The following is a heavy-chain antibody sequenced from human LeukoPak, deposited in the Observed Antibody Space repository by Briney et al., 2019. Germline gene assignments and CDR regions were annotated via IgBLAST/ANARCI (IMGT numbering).Heavy chain of an antibody. V-gene: IGHV3-30*02. J-gene: IGHJ4*02. CDR2: IRYDGSNK. D-gene: IGHD6-19*01. CDR1: GFTFSSYG. Sequence: GGSLRLSCAASGFTFSSYGMHWVRQAPGKGLEWVAFIRYDGSNKYYADSVKGRFTISRDNAKNSLYLQMNSLRAEDTAVYYCATSPGIAVAGTFHYWGQGTLVTVSS. CDR3: ATSPGIAVAGTFHY.